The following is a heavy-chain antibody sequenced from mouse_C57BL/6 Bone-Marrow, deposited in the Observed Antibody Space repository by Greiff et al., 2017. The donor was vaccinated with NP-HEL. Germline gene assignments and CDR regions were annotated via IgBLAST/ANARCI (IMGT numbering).Heavy chain of an antibody. CDR2: IYPSDSET. CDR3: ARGGRYYYGSDAMDY. Sequence: QVRLQQPGAELVRPGSSVKLSCKASGYTFTSYWMDWVKQRPGQGLEWIGNIYPSDSETHYNQKFKDKATLTVDKSSSTAYMQLSSLTSEDSAVYYCARGGRYYYGSDAMDYWGQGTSVTVSS. J-gene: IGHJ4*01. CDR1: GYTFTSYW. V-gene: IGHV1-61*01. D-gene: IGHD1-1*01.